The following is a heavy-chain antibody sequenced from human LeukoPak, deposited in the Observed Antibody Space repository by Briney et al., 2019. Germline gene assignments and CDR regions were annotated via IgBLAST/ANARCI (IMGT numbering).Heavy chain of an antibody. CDR3: ARDIHDYGDYVYYYYYGMDV. J-gene: IGHJ6*02. D-gene: IGHD4-17*01. CDR2: ISSSSSYI. Sequence: GGSLRLSCAASGFTFSSYAMHWVRQAPGKGLEWVSSISSSSSYIYYADSVKGRFTISRDNAKNSLYLQMNSLRAEDTAVYYCARDIHDYGDYVYYYYYGMDVWGQGTTVTVSS. V-gene: IGHV3-21*01. CDR1: GFTFSSYA.